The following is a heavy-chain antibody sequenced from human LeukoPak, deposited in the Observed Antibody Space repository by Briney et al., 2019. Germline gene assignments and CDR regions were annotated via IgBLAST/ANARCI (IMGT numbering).Heavy chain of an antibody. CDR3: ARDRKGTTYYYDSSGYHYYYYMDV. CDR1: GGSISSYY. Sequence: SETLSLTCTVSGGSISSYYWSWIRQPPGKGLEWIGYIYYSGSTNYKPSLKSRVTISVDTSKNQFSLKLSSVTAADTAVYYCARDRKGTTYYYDSSGYHYYYYMDVWGKGTTVTISS. CDR2: IYYSGST. J-gene: IGHJ6*03. V-gene: IGHV4-59*01. D-gene: IGHD3-22*01.